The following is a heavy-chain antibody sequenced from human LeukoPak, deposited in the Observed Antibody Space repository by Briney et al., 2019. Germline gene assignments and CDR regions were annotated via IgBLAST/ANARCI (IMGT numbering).Heavy chain of an antibody. D-gene: IGHD6-19*01. CDR2: IYYSGST. V-gene: IGHV4-59*01. CDR1: GGSISSYY. Sequence: SETLSLTCTVSGGSISSYYWSWIRQPPGKGLEWIGYIYYSGSTNYNPFLKSRVTISVDTSKNQFSLKLSSVTAADTAVYYCTRAVYSSGWYGAWDYWGQGTLVTVSS. J-gene: IGHJ4*02. CDR3: TRAVYSSGWYGAWDY.